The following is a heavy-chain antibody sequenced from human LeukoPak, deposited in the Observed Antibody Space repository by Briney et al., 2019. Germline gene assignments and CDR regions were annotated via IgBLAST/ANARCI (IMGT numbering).Heavy chain of an antibody. CDR2: INPSGGST. CDR1: GYTFTSYY. D-gene: IGHD3-22*01. CDR3: ARDPYYYDSSGYYAKYLFDY. V-gene: IGHV1-46*01. J-gene: IGHJ4*02. Sequence: GPVKVSCKASGYTFTSYYMHWVRQAPGQGLEWMGIINPSGGSTSYAQKFQGRVTMTRDMSTSTVYMELSSLRSEDTAVYYCARDPYYYDSSGYYAKYLFDYWGQGTLVTVSS.